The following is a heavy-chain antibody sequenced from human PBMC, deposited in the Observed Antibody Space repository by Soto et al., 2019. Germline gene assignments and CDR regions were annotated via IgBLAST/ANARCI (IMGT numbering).Heavy chain of an antibody. J-gene: IGHJ4*02. CDR3: ARDHAVVVPAALWNPFAY. CDR2: ISAYNGNT. V-gene: IGHV1-18*01. Sequence: ASVKVSCKASGYTFTSYGISWGRQAPGQGLEWMGWISAYNGNTNYAQKLQGRVTMTTDTSTSTAYMELRSLRSDDTAVYYCARDHAVVVPAALWNPFAYWAQGTLVPVSS. CDR1: GYTFTSYG. D-gene: IGHD2-2*01.